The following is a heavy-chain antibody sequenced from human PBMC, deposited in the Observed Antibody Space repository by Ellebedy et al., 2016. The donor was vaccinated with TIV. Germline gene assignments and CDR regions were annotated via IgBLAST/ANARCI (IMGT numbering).Heavy chain of an antibody. J-gene: IGHJ4*02. CDR2: IRSKANSYAT. D-gene: IGHD4-17*01. Sequence: GGSLRLXXAASGFTFSGSAMHWVRQASGKGLEWVGRIRSKANSYATAYAASVKGRFTISRDDSKNTAYLQMNSLKTEDTAVYYCTRRTVTTLDYWGQGTLVTVSS. V-gene: IGHV3-73*01. CDR3: TRRTVTTLDY. CDR1: GFTFSGSA.